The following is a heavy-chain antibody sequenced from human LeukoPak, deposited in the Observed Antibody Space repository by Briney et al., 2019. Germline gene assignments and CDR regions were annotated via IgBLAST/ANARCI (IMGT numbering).Heavy chain of an antibody. CDR1: SGSVSDYY. CDR2: IYYTVST. D-gene: IGHD7-27*01. V-gene: IGHV4-59*02. Sequence: SETLSLTCTVSSGSVSDYYGSWIRQSPGKGLEWIGYIYYTVSTSYNPSLRSRVTMSADTSKNQFSLKLSSVTAADTAVYYCASRKLGNDYWGQGTLVTVSS. J-gene: IGHJ4*02. CDR3: ASRKLGNDY.